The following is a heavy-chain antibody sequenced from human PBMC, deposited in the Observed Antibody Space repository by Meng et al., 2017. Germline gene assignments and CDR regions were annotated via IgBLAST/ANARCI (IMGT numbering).Heavy chain of an antibody. CDR1: GGSFSGYY. Sequence: VQVQQWGAGLLKPSETLALTCAVYGGSFSGYYWSWIRQTPGKGLEWIGEINHSGSTNYNPSLKSRVTISVDTSKNQFSLKLSSVTAADTAVYYCARGRSGTWPWYFDLWGRGTLVTVSS. J-gene: IGHJ2*01. CDR2: INHSGST. CDR3: ARGRSGTWPWYFDL. D-gene: IGHD1-1*01. V-gene: IGHV4-34*01.